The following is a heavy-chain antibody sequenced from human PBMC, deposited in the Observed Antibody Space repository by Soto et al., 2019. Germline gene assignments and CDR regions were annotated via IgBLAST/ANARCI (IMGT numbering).Heavy chain of an antibody. D-gene: IGHD3-3*01. CDR1: GGTFSSYA. V-gene: IGHV1-69*13. CDR3: ARGSGITIFGVTHYGMDV. J-gene: IGHJ6*02. Sequence: ASVKVSCKASGGTFSSYAISWVRQAPGQGLEWMGGIIPIFGTANYAQKFQGRVTITADESTSTAYMELSSLRSEDTAVYYCARGSGITIFGVTHYGMDVWGQGATVTVSS. CDR2: IIPIFGTA.